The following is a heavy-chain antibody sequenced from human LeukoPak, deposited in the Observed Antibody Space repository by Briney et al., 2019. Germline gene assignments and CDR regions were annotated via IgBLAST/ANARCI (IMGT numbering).Heavy chain of an antibody. CDR2: IYYSGST. Sequence: PSETLSLTCTVSGGSISSSSYYWGWIPQPPGKGLVGFGSIYYSGSTYYNPSLKSRVTISVDTSKNQFSLKLSSVTAADTAVYYCARHGHRAARYLGNWFDLWGQGTLVTVSS. V-gene: IGHV4-39*01. CDR1: GGSISSSSYY. J-gene: IGHJ5*02. CDR3: ARHGHRAARYLGNWFDL. D-gene: IGHD6-25*01.